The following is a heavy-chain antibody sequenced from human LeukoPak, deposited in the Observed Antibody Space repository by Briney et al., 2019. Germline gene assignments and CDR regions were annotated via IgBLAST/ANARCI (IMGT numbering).Heavy chain of an antibody. CDR2: ISSNGGST. V-gene: IGHV3-64*04. CDR1: GFTFNSYV. CDR3: AKDRNRGYYDSSGYFDN. Sequence: GGSLRLSCSASGFTFNSYVMHWVRQAPGKGLEYVSAISSNGGSTYYADSVKGRFTISRDNSKNTLYLQMNSLRAEDTAVYYCAKDRNRGYYDSSGYFDNWGQGTLVTVSS. J-gene: IGHJ4*02. D-gene: IGHD3-22*01.